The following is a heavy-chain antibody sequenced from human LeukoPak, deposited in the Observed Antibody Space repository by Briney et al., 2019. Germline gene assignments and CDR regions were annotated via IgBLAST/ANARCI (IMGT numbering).Heavy chain of an antibody. J-gene: IGHJ4*02. CDR1: GFTFSSYA. Sequence: GGSLSLSCAASGFTFSSYAMHWVRKAPGKGLEYFSAISSNGGSTYYANSVKGRFNISRDNSKNTLYLQMGSLRAEAMAVYYCASWTHGSYYDYWGQGTLVTVSS. V-gene: IGHV3-64*01. CDR2: ISSNGGST. CDR3: ASWTHGSYYDY. D-gene: IGHD1-26*01.